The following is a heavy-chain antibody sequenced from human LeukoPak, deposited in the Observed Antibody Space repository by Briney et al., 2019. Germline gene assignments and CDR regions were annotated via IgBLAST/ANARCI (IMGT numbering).Heavy chain of an antibody. CDR2: ISSDSTLI. D-gene: IGHD6-19*01. V-gene: IGHV3-21*01. Sequence: GGTLRLSCAASGFTFSSYSMNWVRQAPGKGLEWVSSISSDSTLIFYAVSVKGRFTISRDNAKNSLYLQMNSLGAEDSAVYYCARDYSGWSQYWGQGTLVTVSS. CDR3: ARDYSGWSQY. CDR1: GFTFSSYS. J-gene: IGHJ4*02.